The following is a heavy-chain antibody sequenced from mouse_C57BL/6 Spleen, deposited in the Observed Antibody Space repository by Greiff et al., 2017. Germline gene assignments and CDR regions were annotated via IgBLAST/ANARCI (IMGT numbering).Heavy chain of an antibody. CDR1: GFSLTSYG. V-gene: IGHV2-2*01. CDR3: ASPSTVVASYWYFDV. D-gene: IGHD1-1*01. CDR2: IWSGGST. Sequence: VQLQQSGPGLVQPSQSLSITCTVSGFSLTSYGVHWVRQSPGKGLEWLGGIWSGGSTDYNAAFISRLAISKDNSKSQVFFKMISLQADDTAIDYCASPSTVVASYWYFDVWGTGTTVTVSS. J-gene: IGHJ1*03.